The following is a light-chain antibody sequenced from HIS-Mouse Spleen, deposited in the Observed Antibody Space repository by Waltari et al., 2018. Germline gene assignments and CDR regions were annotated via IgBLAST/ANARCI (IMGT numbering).Light chain of an antibody. Sequence: QSALTQPPSVSGSPGQSVTISCTGTSSDVGSYNRVSWYQQPPGTAPNLMIYEVSKRPSGVPVRCSGSKSGNTASLTSSGLQAEDEADYYCSSYTSSSTVFGTGTKVTVL. CDR2: EVS. CDR1: SSDVGSYNR. CDR3: SSYTSSSTV. J-gene: IGLJ1*01. V-gene: IGLV2-18*02.